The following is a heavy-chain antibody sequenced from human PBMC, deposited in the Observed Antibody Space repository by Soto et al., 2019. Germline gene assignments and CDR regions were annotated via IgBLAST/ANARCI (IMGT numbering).Heavy chain of an antibody. CDR2: ISSSSSNI. Sequence: GGSMRLSCAASGFTFSSYAMSWVRQAPGKGLEWVSSISSSSSNIYYADSVKGRFTISRDNAKNSLYLQMNSLRAEDTAVYYCARASWPDSSGPSAFDIWGQGTMVTVSS. CDR3: ARASWPDSSGPSAFDI. J-gene: IGHJ3*02. D-gene: IGHD6-19*01. CDR1: GFTFSSYA. V-gene: IGHV3-21*01.